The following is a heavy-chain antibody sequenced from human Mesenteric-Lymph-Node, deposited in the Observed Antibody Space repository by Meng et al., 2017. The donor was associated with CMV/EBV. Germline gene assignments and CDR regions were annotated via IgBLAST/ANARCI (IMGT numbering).Heavy chain of an antibody. CDR1: GFTFSSYS. CDR2: VSISSSYI. J-gene: IGHJ4*02. D-gene: IGHD2-2*01. Sequence: GGSLRLSCAASGFTFSSYSMNWVRQAPGKGLEWVSSVSISSSYIYYADSVKGRFTISRDNAKNSLYLQMNSLRAEDTAVYYCARDKGVVVPAYDYWGQGTLVTVSS. V-gene: IGHV3-21*01. CDR3: ARDKGVVVPAYDY.